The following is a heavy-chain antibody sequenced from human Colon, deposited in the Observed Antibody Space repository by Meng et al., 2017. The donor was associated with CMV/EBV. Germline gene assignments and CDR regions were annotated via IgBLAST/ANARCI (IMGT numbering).Heavy chain of an antibody. Sequence: GGSLRLSCAASGFTFSSYGMHWVRQAPGKGLEWVAFIRYDGSNKYYADSVKGRFTISRENSKNTLYLQMNSLRAEDTAVYYCAKVDQLLYKEPHYYGMDVWGQGTTVTVSS. D-gene: IGHD2-2*02. V-gene: IGHV3-30*02. CDR2: IRYDGSNK. J-gene: IGHJ6*02. CDR3: AKVDQLLYKEPHYYGMDV. CDR1: GFTFSSYG.